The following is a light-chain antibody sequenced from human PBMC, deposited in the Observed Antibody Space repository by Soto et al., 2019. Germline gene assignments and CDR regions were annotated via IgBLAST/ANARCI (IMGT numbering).Light chain of an antibody. J-gene: IGKJ1*01. Sequence: EIVLTQSPATLSLSPGERATLSCRASQSVSSCLAWYQQKPGQAPRLLIYGASSRATGIPDRFSGSGSGTDFTLTISRLEPEDFAVYYCQQYGSSPQTFGQGTKVDIK. CDR3: QQYGSSPQT. CDR1: QSVSSC. CDR2: GAS. V-gene: IGKV3-20*01.